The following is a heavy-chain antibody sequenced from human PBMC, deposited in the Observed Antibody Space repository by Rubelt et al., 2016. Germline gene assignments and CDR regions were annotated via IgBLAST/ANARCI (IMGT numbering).Heavy chain of an antibody. J-gene: IGHJ4*02. Sequence: QPQLQESGPGLVKPSETLSLTCTVSGGSVSSTGFYWGWIRQPPGKGLEWVGSIYYSGTTYYDSSLKSRVTISVDTSKNQFSLKLRSVTAADTAVYYCARAYYYGSVSYFPVDYWGQGTLVTVAS. D-gene: IGHD3-10*01. CDR3: ARAYYYGSVSYFPVDY. V-gene: IGHV4-39*07. CDR1: GGSVSSTGFY. CDR2: IYYSGTT.